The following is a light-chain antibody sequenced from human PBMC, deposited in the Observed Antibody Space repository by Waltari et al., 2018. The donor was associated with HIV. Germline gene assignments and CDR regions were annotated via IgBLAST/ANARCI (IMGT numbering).Light chain of an antibody. V-gene: IGLV2-8*01. J-gene: IGLJ2*01. CDR3: SSYAGSNNRV. CDR2: EVN. CDR1: SSDVGGYNY. Sequence: QSALTQPPSASGSPGQSVTLSCPGTSSDVGGYNYVSWYQQHPGKAPKLMSYEVNKRPSGFPDRFSGSKSGNTASLTVSGLQAEDEADYYCSSYAGSNNRVFGGGTKLTVL.